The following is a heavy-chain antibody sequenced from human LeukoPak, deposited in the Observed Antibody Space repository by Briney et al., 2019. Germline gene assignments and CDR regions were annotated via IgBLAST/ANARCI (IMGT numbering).Heavy chain of an antibody. CDR1: GFTFSNYA. D-gene: IGHD5-12*01. CDR2: ISGSGGST. J-gene: IGHJ4*02. Sequence: GGSLRLSCAASGFTFSNYAMRWVRQAPGKGLEWVSDISGSGGSTYYADSVKGRFTISRDNSKNTLYLQMNSLRAEDTAVYYCANAGVATIAYFAYWGQGTLVTVSS. V-gene: IGHV3-23*01. CDR3: ANAGVATIAYFAY.